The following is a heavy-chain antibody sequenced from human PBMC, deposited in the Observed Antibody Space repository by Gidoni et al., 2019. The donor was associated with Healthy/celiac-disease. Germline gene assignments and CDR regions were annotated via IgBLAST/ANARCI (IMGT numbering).Heavy chain of an antibody. V-gene: IGHV3-33*01. D-gene: IGHD2-8*01. CDR2: IWYDGSNK. J-gene: IGHJ4*02. Sequence: QVQLVESGGGVVQPGRSLRLSCAASGFTFSSYGMHWVRQAPGKGLEWVAVIWYDGSNKYYADPVKGRFTISRDNSKNTLYLQMNSLRAEDTAVYYCARGPYYHYFDYWGQGTLVTVSS. CDR3: ARGPYYHYFDY. CDR1: GFTFSSYG.